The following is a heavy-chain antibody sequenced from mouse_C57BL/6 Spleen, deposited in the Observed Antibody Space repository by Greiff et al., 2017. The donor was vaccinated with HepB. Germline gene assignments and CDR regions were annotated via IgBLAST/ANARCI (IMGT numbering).Heavy chain of an antibody. CDR3: ARDLSSYDAMDY. D-gene: IGHD1-1*01. V-gene: IGHV3-6*01. J-gene: IGHJ4*01. CDR1: GYSITSGYY. Sequence: VQLKESGPGLVKPSQSLSLTCSVTGYSITSGYYWNWIRQFPGNKLEWMGYISYDGSNNYNPSLKNRISITRDTSKNQFFLKLNSVTTEDTATYYCARDLSSYDAMDYWGQGTSVTVSS. CDR2: ISYDGSN.